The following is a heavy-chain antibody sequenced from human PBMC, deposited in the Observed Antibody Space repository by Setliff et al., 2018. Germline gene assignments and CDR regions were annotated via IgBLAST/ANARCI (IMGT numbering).Heavy chain of an antibody. CDR3: ARAGLAAAGRKGVFDH. J-gene: IGHJ4*02. V-gene: IGHV1-18*01. CDR1: GYRFSTYG. CDR2: VSDNNGNT. Sequence: ASVKVSCKASGYRFSTYGISWVRQAPGQGLEWMAWVSDNNGNTNYAKSFQGRVTMNTDTSTSTAYMELGSLTSNDTAAYYCARAGLAAAGRKGVFDHWGQGTLVTVSS. D-gene: IGHD6-13*01.